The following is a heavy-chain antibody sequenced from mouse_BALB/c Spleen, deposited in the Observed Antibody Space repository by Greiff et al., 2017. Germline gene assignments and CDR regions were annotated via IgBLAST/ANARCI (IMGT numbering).Heavy chain of an antibody. V-gene: IGHV5-6-5*01. CDR2: ISSGGST. Sequence: EVKLMESGGGLVKPGGSLKLSCAASGFTFSSYAMSWVRQTPEKRLEWVASISSGGSTYYPDSVKGRFTISRDNARNILYLQMSSLRSEDTAMYYCARGDYYGSSYWCFDVWGAGTTVTVSA. J-gene: IGHJ1*01. CDR1: GFTFSSYA. CDR3: ARGDYYGSSYWCFDV. D-gene: IGHD1-1*01.